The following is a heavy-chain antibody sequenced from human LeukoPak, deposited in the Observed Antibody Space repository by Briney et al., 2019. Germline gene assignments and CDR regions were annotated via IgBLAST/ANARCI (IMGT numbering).Heavy chain of an antibody. Sequence: GGSLRLSCAASGFTFSSYAMSWVRQAPGKGLEWVSAISGSGGSTYYADSVKGRFTISRDNSKNTLYLQMNSLRAEDTAVYYCAKDSVVVVAATHRAYFDYWGRGTLVTVSS. J-gene: IGHJ4*02. V-gene: IGHV3-23*01. D-gene: IGHD2-15*01. CDR1: GFTFSSYA. CDR2: ISGSGGST. CDR3: AKDSVVVVAATHRAYFDY.